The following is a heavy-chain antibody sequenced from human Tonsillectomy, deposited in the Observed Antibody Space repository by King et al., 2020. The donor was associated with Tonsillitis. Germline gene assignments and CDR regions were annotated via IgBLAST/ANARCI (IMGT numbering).Heavy chain of an antibody. D-gene: IGHD3-22*01. J-gene: IGHJ5*02. CDR3: ARAINYYDSSGYPYPTWWFDP. V-gene: IGHV4-30-4*01. Sequence: VQLQESGPGLVKPSQTLSLTCTVSGGSISSGDYYWSWIRQPPGKGLEWIGYIYYSGSTYYNPSLKSRVTISVDTSKNQFSLKLSSVTAADTAVYYCARAINYYDSSGYPYPTWWFDPWGQGTLVTVSS. CDR1: GGSISSGDYY. CDR2: IYYSGST.